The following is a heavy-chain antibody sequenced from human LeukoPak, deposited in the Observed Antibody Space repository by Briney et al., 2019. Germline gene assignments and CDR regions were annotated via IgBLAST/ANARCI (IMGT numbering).Heavy chain of an antibody. Sequence: GGSLRLSCAASGFTFSSYEMNWVRQAPGKGLEWVSGISSSGSTIYYAASVKGRFTISRDNAKNSLYLQMNSLRAEDTGVYYCARGSRITMFGVVKFDYWGQGTLVTVSS. CDR1: GFTFSSYE. J-gene: IGHJ4*02. CDR2: ISSSGSTI. V-gene: IGHV3-48*03. CDR3: ARGSRITMFGVVKFDY. D-gene: IGHD3-3*01.